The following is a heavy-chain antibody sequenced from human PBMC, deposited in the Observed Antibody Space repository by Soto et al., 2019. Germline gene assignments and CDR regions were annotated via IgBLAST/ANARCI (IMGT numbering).Heavy chain of an antibody. CDR2: IWYDGSNK. J-gene: IGHJ6*02. Sequence: PGGSLRLSCAASGFTFSSYGMHWVRQAPGKGLEWVAVIWYDGSNKYYADSVKGRFTISRDNSKNTLYLQMNSLRAEDTAVYYCARDRLRGGSTRSYYYGMDVWGQATTVTVSS. CDR1: GFTFSSYG. CDR3: ARDRLRGGSTRSYYYGMDV. V-gene: IGHV3-33*01. D-gene: IGHD1-26*01.